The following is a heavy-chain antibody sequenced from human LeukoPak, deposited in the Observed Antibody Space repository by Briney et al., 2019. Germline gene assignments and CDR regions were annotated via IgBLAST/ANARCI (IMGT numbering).Heavy chain of an antibody. CDR1: GFTFSSYS. CDR3: ARGSGATYSSSWYLDY. Sequence: GGSLRLPCAASGFTFSSYSMNWVRQAPGKGLEWVSSISSSSSYIYYADSVKGRFTISRDNAKNSLYLQMNSLRAEDTAVYYCARGSGATYSSSWYLDYWGQGTLVTVSS. V-gene: IGHV3-21*01. D-gene: IGHD6-13*01. CDR2: ISSSSSYI. J-gene: IGHJ4*02.